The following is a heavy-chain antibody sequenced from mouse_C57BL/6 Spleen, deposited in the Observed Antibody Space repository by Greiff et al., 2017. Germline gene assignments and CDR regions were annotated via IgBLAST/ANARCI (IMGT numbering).Heavy chain of an antibody. V-gene: IGHV1-62-3*01. J-gene: IGHJ1*03. CDR1: GYTFTSYW. CDR3: ARWDNWEGDFDV. D-gene: IGHD4-1*01. CDR2: IDPNSGGT. Sequence: QVQLQQPGAELVKPGASVKLSCKASGYTFTSYWMHWVKQRPGRGLEWIGRIDPNSGGTKYNEKFTSKATLTVDKTSRTAYMQLSSLTSEDSAVDDCARWDNWEGDFDVWGTGTTVTVSS.